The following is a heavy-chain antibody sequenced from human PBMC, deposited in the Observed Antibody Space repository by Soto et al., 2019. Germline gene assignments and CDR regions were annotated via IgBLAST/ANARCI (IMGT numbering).Heavy chain of an antibody. D-gene: IGHD5-12*01. CDR3: ARVSEIVAPQHWFDP. CDR1: GDSISSNSAA. V-gene: IGHV6-1*01. CDR2: TYYRSKWYN. J-gene: IGHJ5*02. Sequence: SQTLSLNCTISGDSISSNSAAWNWIRQSPSRGLEWLGRTYYRSKWYNDYAVSVKSRITINPDTSRNQFSLQLNSVTPEDTAVYYCARVSEIVAPQHWFDPWGQGTLVTVSS.